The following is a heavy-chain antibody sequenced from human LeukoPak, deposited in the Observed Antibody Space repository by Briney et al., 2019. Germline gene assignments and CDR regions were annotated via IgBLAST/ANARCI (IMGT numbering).Heavy chain of an antibody. J-gene: IGHJ5*02. D-gene: IGHD5-18*01. Sequence: SQTLSLTCAVSGGSISSGGYYWSWIRQPPGKGLEWIGEINHSGSTNYNPSLKSRVTISVDTSKNQFSLKLSSVTAADTAVYYCARDAFGYEEAWFDPWGQGTLVTVSS. V-gene: IGHV4-30-2*01. CDR2: INHSGST. CDR3: ARDAFGYEEAWFDP. CDR1: GGSISSGGYY.